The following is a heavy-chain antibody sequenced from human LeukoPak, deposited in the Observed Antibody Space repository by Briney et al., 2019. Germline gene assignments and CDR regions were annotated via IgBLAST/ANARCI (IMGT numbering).Heavy chain of an antibody. CDR2: IYSGGST. J-gene: IGHJ2*01. D-gene: IGHD3-10*01. CDR3: AREERSSDWYFDL. CDR1: GFIVSGDF. Sequence: PGGFLRLSCAASGFIVSGDFMSWVRQAPGKGLEWVSVIYSGGSTYYADSVKGRFTISRDNSKNTLSLQMNSLRAEDTAVYYCAREERSSDWYFDLWGRGTLVTVSS. V-gene: IGHV3-53*01.